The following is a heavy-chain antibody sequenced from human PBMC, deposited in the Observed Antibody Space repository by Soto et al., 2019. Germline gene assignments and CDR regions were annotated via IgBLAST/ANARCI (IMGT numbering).Heavy chain of an antibody. Sequence: PGGSLRLSCAASGFTFSRVWMSWVRQAPGKGLEWVSVIYSGGSTYYADSVKGRFTISRDNSKNTLYLQMNSLRAEDTAVYYCARDFVVPAAMGGCYYYYGMDVWGQGTTVTVSS. J-gene: IGHJ6*02. V-gene: IGHV3-66*01. CDR1: GFTFSRVW. CDR3: ARDFVVPAAMGGCYYYYGMDV. D-gene: IGHD2-2*01. CDR2: IYSGGST.